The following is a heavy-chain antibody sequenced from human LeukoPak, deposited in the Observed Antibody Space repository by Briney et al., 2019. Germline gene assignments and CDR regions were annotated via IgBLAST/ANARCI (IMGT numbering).Heavy chain of an antibody. Sequence: PGGSLRLSCAASGFTFSSYSMNWVRQAPGKGLEWVSYISSSSSTIYYADSVKGRFTISRDNAKNSLYLQMNSLRAEDTAVYYCARDEVYYYDGSGYRYTYFDYWGQGTLVTVSS. CDR3: ARDEVYYYDGSGYRYTYFDY. CDR1: GFTFSSYS. V-gene: IGHV3-48*01. CDR2: ISSSSSTI. D-gene: IGHD3-22*01. J-gene: IGHJ4*02.